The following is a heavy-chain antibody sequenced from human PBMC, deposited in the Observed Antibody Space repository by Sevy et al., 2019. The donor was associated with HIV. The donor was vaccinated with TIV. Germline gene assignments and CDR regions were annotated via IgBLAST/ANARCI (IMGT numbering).Heavy chain of an antibody. CDR2: IGWNTGFI. CDR3: VKDMDPRYVYYYMDV. D-gene: IGHD5-12*01. CDR1: GVTFDDYA. J-gene: IGHJ6*03. Sequence: GGSLRLSCAASGVTFDDYAMHWVRQAPGKGLEWVSGIGWNTGFIAYADSVMGRFTISRDNAKNSLYLQMNSLRAEDTALYYCVKDMDPRYVYYYMDVWGKGTTVTVSS. V-gene: IGHV3-9*01.